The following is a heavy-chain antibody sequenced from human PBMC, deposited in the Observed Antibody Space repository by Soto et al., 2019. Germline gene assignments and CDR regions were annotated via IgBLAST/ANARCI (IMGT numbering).Heavy chain of an antibody. J-gene: IGHJ3*01. CDR1: GFTLSSYV. CDR2: ISYAGNDN. D-gene: IGHD6-19*01. Sequence: GGSLRLSCAASGFTLSSYVMHWVRQAPGKGLEWVARISYAGNDNYYADSVKGRLTISRDNSKKTLYLQMTSLRADDTAVYYCARDRQQWLEPAGGALPFWGQGTMVTVSS. CDR3: ARDRQQWLEPAGGALPF. V-gene: IGHV3-30-3*01.